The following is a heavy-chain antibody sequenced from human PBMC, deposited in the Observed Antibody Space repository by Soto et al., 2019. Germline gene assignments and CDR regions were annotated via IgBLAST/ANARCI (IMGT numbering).Heavy chain of an antibody. J-gene: IGHJ3*02. V-gene: IGHV3-11*05. D-gene: IGHD1-1*01. CDR3: ATNCRDHYDAFDI. CDR2: ISSSSSYT. Sequence: QVQLVESGGGLVKPGGSLRLSCAASGFTFSDYYMSWIRQAPGKGLEWVSYISSSSSYTHYADSVKGRFTISRDNVKNSLYLKMNSLRAEDTAVDYCATNCRDHYDAFDIWGQGTMVTVS. CDR1: GFTFSDYY.